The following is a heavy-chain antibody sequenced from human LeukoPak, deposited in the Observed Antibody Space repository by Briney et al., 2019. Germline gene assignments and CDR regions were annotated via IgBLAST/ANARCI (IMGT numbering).Heavy chain of an antibody. V-gene: IGHV1-2*02. CDR2: INPNSGGT. D-gene: IGHD4-11*01. Sequence: ASVKVSCKASGYTFTGYYMHWVRQAPGQGLGWMGWINPNSGGTNYAQKFQGRVTMTRDTSISTAYMELSRLRSDDTAVYYCARVVYSNYYFDYWGQGTLVTVSS. CDR3: ARVVYSNYYFDY. J-gene: IGHJ4*02. CDR1: GYTFTGYY.